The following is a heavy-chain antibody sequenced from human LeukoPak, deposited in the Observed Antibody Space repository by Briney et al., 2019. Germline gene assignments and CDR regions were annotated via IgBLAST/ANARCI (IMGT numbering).Heavy chain of an antibody. D-gene: IGHD4-17*01. V-gene: IGHV4-30-2*01. Sequence: SQTLSLTCAVSGGSISGGGYSWSWIRQPPGKGLEWIGYIYHSGSTYYNPSLKSRVTISVDRSKNQFSLKLSSVTAADTAVYYCARGRGVTTPKFDYWGQGTLVTVSS. CDR2: IYHSGST. J-gene: IGHJ4*02. CDR3: ARGRGVTTPKFDY. CDR1: GGSISGGGYS.